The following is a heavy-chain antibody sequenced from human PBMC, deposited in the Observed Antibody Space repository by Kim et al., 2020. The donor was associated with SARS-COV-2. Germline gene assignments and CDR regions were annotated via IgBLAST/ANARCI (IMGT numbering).Heavy chain of an antibody. CDR2: IKSKTDGGTT. CDR3: TTDRGKWNYYGYGDPLAWFDP. CDR1: GFTFSNAW. D-gene: IGHD3-10*01. Sequence: GGSLRLSCAASGFTFSNAWMSWVRQAPGKGLEWVGRIKSKTDGGTTDYAAPVKGRFTISRDDSKNTLYLQMNSLKTEDTAVYYCTTDRGKWNYYGYGDPLAWFDPWGQGTLVTVSS. V-gene: IGHV3-15*01. J-gene: IGHJ5*02.